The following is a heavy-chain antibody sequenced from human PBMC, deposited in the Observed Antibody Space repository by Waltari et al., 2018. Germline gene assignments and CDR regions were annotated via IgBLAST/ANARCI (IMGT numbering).Heavy chain of an antibody. J-gene: IGHJ6*03. CDR2: ISSSSSYI. CDR3: ARIQAAANYYYYYMDV. V-gene: IGHV3-21*01. Sequence: EVQLVESGGGLVKPGGSLRLSCAASGFTFSSYSMTWVRQAPGKGLEWVSFISSSSSYIYYADSVKGRFTISRDNAKNSLYLQMNSLRAEDTAVYYCARIQAAANYYYYYMDVWGKGTTVTVSS. D-gene: IGHD6-25*01. CDR1: GFTFSSYS.